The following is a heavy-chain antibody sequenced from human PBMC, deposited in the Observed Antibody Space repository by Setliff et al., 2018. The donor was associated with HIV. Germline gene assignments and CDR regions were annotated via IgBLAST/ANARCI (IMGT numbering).Heavy chain of an antibody. V-gene: IGHV1-3*01. CDR2: IHAGNGYT. Sequence: VASVKVSCKASGYTFTSYAMHWVRQAPGQRLEWMGWIHAGNGYTKYSQKFQGRVTFTRDTSASAAYMDLSSLRSEDTAVYYCARIWGIPPLYYFDYWGQGTLVTVS. CDR1: GYTFTSYA. J-gene: IGHJ4*02. D-gene: IGHD3-16*01. CDR3: ARIWGIPPLYYFDY.